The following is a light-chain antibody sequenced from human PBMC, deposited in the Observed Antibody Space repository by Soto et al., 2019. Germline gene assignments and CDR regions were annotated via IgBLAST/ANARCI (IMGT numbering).Light chain of an antibody. J-gene: IGKJ1*01. CDR1: ETVASNY. Sequence: EIVLTQSPGTLSLSPGERATLSCRASETVASNYLAWYQHKPGQAPRLLFFGASNRATGIPDRFSGSGSGTDFTLTISRLEPEDFAVYYCHQYGRSPWTLGQGTQ. CDR2: GAS. CDR3: HQYGRSPWT. V-gene: IGKV3-20*01.